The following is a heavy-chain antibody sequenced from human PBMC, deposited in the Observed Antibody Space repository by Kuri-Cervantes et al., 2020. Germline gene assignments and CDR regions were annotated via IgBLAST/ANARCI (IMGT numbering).Heavy chain of an antibody. D-gene: IGHD1-26*01. CDR2: ISYDGSNK. CDR3: AKDGSGSYYEPHYFDY. V-gene: IGHV3-30*18. Sequence: GESLKISCAASGFTFSSYGMHWVRQAPGKGLEWVAVISYDGSNKYYADSVKGRFTISRDNSKNTLYLQMNSLRAEDTAVYYCAKDGSGSYYEPHYFDYWGQGTLVTVSS. CDR1: GFTFSSYG. J-gene: IGHJ4*02.